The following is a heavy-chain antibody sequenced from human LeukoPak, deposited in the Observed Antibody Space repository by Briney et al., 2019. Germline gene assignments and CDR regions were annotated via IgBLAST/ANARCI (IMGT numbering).Heavy chain of an antibody. D-gene: IGHD1-26*01. J-gene: IGHJ4*02. V-gene: IGHV4-34*01. CDR3: ARGEDSGRYSLDY. CDR1: GGPFSDYY. Sequence: KTSETLSLTCAVYGGPFSDYYWSWIRQPPGQGLEWIGEINHSGSTNYNPSLKSRVTISVDTSKKQFSLKLSSVTAADTAVYYCARGEDSGRYSLDYWGQGTLVTVSS. CDR2: INHSGST.